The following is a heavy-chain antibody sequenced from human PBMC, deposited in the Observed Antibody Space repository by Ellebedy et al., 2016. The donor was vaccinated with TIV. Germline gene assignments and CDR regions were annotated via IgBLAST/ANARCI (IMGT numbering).Heavy chain of an antibody. J-gene: IGHJ4*02. CDR3: ASKDSYNWNDDSLLGY. V-gene: IGHV1-69*13. Sequence: SVKVSXKASRGTFSSYAISWVRQAPGQGLEWMGGIIPIFGTANYAQKFQGRVTITADESTSTAYMELSSLRSEDTAVYYCASKDSYNWNDDSLLGYWGQGTLVTVSS. D-gene: IGHD1-20*01. CDR2: IIPIFGTA. CDR1: RGTFSSYA.